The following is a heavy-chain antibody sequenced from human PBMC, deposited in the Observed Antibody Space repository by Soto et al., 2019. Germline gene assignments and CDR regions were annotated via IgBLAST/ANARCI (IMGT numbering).Heavy chain of an antibody. Sequence: QLQLQESGPGLVKPSETLSLTCTVSGGSISSSSYYWGWIRQPPGKGLEWIGSIYYRGSTYYNPSLKGRVTISVDTSKNQFSMKLSSVSAADTAVYYCARHVISGDFWSGYSGGMDVWGQGTTVTVSS. D-gene: IGHD3-3*01. V-gene: IGHV4-39*01. CDR1: GGSISSSSYY. CDR2: IYYRGST. J-gene: IGHJ6*02. CDR3: ARHVISGDFWSGYSGGMDV.